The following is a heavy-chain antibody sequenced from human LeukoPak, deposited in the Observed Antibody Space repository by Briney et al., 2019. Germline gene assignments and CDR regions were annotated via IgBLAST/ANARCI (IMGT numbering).Heavy chain of an antibody. CDR3: ARDPAPGYCSSTSCYTPYYFDY. J-gene: IGHJ4*02. CDR1: GGSISSGDYC. Sequence: SETLSLTCTVSGGSISSGDYCWSWIRQPPGKGLEWVGYIYYSGSTYYNPSLKSRVTISVDTSKNQFSLKLSSVTAADPAVYYCARDPAPGYCSSTSCYTPYYFDYWGQGTLVTVSS. D-gene: IGHD2-2*02. CDR2: IYYSGST. V-gene: IGHV4-30-4*08.